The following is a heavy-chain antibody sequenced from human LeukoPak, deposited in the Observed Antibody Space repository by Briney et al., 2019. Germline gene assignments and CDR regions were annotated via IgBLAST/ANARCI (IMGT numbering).Heavy chain of an antibody. CDR2: MSGRGGST. D-gene: IGHD6-13*01. CDR3: AKDGSRSDSSSWYY. CDR1: GFTFTNYD. V-gene: IGHV3-23*01. Sequence: GGSLRLSCAASGFTFTNYDMSWVRQAPGKGLEWVSAMSGRGGSTYYADSVKGRFTISRDNSKNTLYLQMNSLRAEDTAAYYCAKDGSRSDSSSWYYWGQGTLVTVSS. J-gene: IGHJ4*02.